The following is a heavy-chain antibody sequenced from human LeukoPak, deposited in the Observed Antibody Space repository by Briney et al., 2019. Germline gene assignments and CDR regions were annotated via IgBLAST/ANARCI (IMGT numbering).Heavy chain of an antibody. V-gene: IGHV3-23*01. CDR1: GFTFSSYA. CDR3: AKMYYYDSSGYYFSQQNAFDI. D-gene: IGHD3-22*01. J-gene: IGHJ3*02. CDR2: FRSSDST. Sequence: GGSLRLSCAASGFTFSSYAMSWVRQAPGKGLEWFSVFRSSDSTYYADSVKGRFTLSRDNSKNTVYLQMNSLRAEDTAVYYYAKMYYYDSSGYYFSQQNAFDIWGQGTTVTVSS.